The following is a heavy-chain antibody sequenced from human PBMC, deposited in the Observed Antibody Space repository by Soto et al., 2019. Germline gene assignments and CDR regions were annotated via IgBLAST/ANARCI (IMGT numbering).Heavy chain of an antibody. CDR3: ARDGDRLVDTAMVTTFDY. Sequence: GGSLRLSCAASGFTFSSYSMNWVRQAPGKGLEWVSYISSSSSTIYYADSVKGRFTISRDNAKNSLYLQMNSLRDEDTAVYYCARDGDRLVDTAMVTTFDYWGQGTLVTVSS. V-gene: IGHV3-48*02. J-gene: IGHJ4*02. D-gene: IGHD5-18*01. CDR1: GFTFSSYS. CDR2: ISSSSSTI.